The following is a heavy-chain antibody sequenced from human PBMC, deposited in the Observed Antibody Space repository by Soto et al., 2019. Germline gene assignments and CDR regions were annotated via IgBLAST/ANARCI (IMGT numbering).Heavy chain of an antibody. Sequence: QITLXXSXPXXXXXXXTLXLTCTFSGFSLXNSGVXVGWIRQPPGXALEWLALIYWDDDKRYSPSLKSRLTITKDTSKNQVVLTMTNTDPVDTATYYCAHRGIVWLPSDYWGQGTLVTVSS. V-gene: IGHV2-5*02. CDR3: AHRGIVWLPSDY. CDR1: GFSLXNSGVX. D-gene: IGHD2-15*01. CDR2: IYWDDDK. J-gene: IGHJ4*02.